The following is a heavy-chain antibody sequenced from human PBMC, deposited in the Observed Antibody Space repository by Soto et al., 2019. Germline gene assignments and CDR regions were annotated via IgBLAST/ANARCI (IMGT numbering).Heavy chain of an antibody. CDR2: ISYDGTYK. V-gene: IGHV3-30*18. J-gene: IGHJ6*02. CDR1: GFTFSSYG. Sequence: PGGSLRLSCEASGFTFSSYGMHWVRQAPGKGLEWLAIISYDGTYKYYADSVRGRFTISRDNSKNTLYLQMNSLRAEDTALYYCAKDSGGATLYYTGMDVGGLGTTVTASS. CDR3: AKDSGGATLYYTGMDV. D-gene: IGHD1-26*01.